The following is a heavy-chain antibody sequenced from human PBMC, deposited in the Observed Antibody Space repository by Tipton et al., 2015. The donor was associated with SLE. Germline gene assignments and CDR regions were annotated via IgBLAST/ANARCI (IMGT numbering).Heavy chain of an antibody. CDR3: ARSSIAARGGFDY. CDR2: INHSGST. J-gene: IGHJ4*02. D-gene: IGHD6-6*01. CDR1: GGSFSGYY. Sequence: LRLSCAVYGGSFSGYYWSWIRQPPGKGLEWIGEINHSGSTNYNPSLKSRVTISVDTSKNQLSLKLSSVTAADTAVYYCARSSIAARGGFDYWGQGTLVTVSS. V-gene: IGHV4-34*01.